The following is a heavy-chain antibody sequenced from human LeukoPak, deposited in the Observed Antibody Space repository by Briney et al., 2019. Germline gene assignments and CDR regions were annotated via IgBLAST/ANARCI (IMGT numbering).Heavy chain of an antibody. V-gene: IGHV4-39*07. D-gene: IGHD5-12*01. CDR2: IYYSGST. J-gene: IGHJ3*02. CDR1: GGSISSSSYY. Sequence: SETLSLTCTVSGGSISSSSYYWGWIRQPPGKGLEWIGSIYYSGSTYYNPSLKSRVTISVDTSKNQFSLKLSSVTAADTAVYYCARDSIVANAFDIWGQGTMVTVSS. CDR3: ARDSIVANAFDI.